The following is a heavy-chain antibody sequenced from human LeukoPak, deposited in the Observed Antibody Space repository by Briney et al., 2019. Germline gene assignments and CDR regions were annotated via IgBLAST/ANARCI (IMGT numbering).Heavy chain of an antibody. CDR1: GFTFSTYA. J-gene: IGHJ4*02. Sequence: PGGSLRLSCAASGFTFSTYAMSWVRQAPGKGLEWVSAISDSGDDTYYADSVKGRFTISRDNSKNTLYLQMNSLRVEDTAMYYCARGHWGLDYWGQGTLVTVSS. CDR3: ARGHWGLDY. D-gene: IGHD7-27*01. V-gene: IGHV3-23*01. CDR2: ISDSGDDT.